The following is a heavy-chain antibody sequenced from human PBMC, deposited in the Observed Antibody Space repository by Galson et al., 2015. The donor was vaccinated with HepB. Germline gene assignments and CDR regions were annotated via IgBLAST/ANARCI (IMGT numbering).Heavy chain of an antibody. CDR3: TTGIVVVPAAKRNWFDP. CDR2: ISSSSSTI. V-gene: IGHV3-48*01. CDR1: GFTFSTYG. D-gene: IGHD2-2*01. J-gene: IGHJ5*02. Sequence: SLRLSCAASGFTFSTYGMNWVRQAPGKGLEWVSYISSSSSTIYSADSVKGRFTISRDDSKNTLYLQMNSLKTEDTAVYYCTTGIVVVPAAKRNWFDPWGQGTLVTVSS.